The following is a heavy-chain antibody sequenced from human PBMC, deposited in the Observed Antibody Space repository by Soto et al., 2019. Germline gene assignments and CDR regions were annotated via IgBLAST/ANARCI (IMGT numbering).Heavy chain of an antibody. CDR3: ARDRGNYVFWFDP. CDR2: IWYDGSNK. V-gene: IGHV3-33*01. J-gene: IGHJ5*02. D-gene: IGHD1-7*01. Sequence: GGSLRLSCAASGFTFSSYGMHWVRQAPGKGLEWVAVIWYDGSNKYYADSVNGRFTISRDNSKNTLFLQMNSLRAEDTAVYYCARDRGNYVFWFDPWGQGTLVTVSS. CDR1: GFTFSSYG.